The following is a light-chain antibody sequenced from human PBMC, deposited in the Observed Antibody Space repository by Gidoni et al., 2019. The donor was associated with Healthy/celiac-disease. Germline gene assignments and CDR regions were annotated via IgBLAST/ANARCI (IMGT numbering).Light chain of an antibody. CDR3: QQYGSSPRT. J-gene: IGKJ1*01. CDR1: QSVSSSY. Sequence: EIVLTQSPGTRALSPGERATLSCRASQSVSSSYLSWYQQKPGQAPRLLICGASSRSTGIPDRFSGSGSGTDFTLTISRLETEDVAVYYCQQYGSSPRTFGQETKVEIK. CDR2: GAS. V-gene: IGKV3-20*01.